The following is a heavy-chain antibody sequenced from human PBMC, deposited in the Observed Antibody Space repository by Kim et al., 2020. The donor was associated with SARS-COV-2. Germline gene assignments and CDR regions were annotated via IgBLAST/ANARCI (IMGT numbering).Heavy chain of an antibody. V-gene: IGHV4-31*03. CDR3: ARGKGNADFWSGYYPPSRWFDP. Sequence: SETLSLTCTVSGGSISSGGYYWSWIRQHPGKGLEWIGYIYYSGSTYYNPSLKSRVTISVDTSKNQFSLKLSSVTAADTAVYYCARGKGNADFWSGYYPPSRWFDPWGQGTLVTVSS. J-gene: IGHJ5*02. CDR2: IYYSGST. D-gene: IGHD3-3*01. CDR1: GGSISSGGYY.